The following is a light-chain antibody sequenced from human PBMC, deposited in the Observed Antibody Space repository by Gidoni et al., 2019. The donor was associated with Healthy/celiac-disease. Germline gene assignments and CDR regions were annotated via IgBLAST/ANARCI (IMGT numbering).Light chain of an antibody. CDR1: QGISNY. Sequence: DIQMTQSPSSLSASVGDRVTITCRASQGISNYLAWYQQKPGKVPKLLIYAASTLQSGVPSRFSGSGAGTDFTLTISSMQTEDVATYYCQKYNSAPYTFGQXTKLEIK. V-gene: IGKV1-27*01. CDR3: QKYNSAPYT. J-gene: IGKJ2*01. CDR2: AAS.